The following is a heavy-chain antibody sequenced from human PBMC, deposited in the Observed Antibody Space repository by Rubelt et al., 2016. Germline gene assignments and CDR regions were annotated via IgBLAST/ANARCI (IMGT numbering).Heavy chain of an antibody. CDR1: GFTFSSYS. CDR2: IKQDGSEK. CDR3: ARVGEGSNYYYGMDV. Sequence: EVQLVEVGGGLVKPGGSLRISCASSGFTFSSYSLNWVRQAPGKGLEWGANIKQDGSEKNYVDSVKGRITISRDNAKNSLYLQMDILRAGDTAVYYCARVGEGSNYYYGMDVWGQGTTVTVSS. J-gene: IGHJ6*02. D-gene: IGHD3-16*01. V-gene: IGHV3-7*01.